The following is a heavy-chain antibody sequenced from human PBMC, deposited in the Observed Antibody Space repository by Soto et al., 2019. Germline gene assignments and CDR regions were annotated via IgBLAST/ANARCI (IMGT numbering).Heavy chain of an antibody. D-gene: IGHD3-10*01. CDR2: ITAYNGNT. J-gene: IGHJ4*02. V-gene: IGHV1-18*01. Sequence: ASVKVSCKASGYTFSSYGISWVRQAPGQGLEWMGWITAYNGNTNYAQNLQGRVTLTTDTSASTAYMDLTSLRSDDTAVYYCARLSVTLVRGVIRGYFDYWGQGSLVTVSS. CDR1: GYTFSSYG. CDR3: ARLSVTLVRGVIRGYFDY.